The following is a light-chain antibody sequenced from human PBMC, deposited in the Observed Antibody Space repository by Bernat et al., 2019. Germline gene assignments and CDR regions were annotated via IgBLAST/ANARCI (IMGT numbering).Light chain of an antibody. CDR3: ATWDDSLSGRV. Sequence: QSVLIQPPSASGTPGQRVIISCSGSSSNIGTNYVYWYQQFPGTAPKLLMYNNNQRPSGVPDRFSGSKSGTSASLAISGVRSEDEAGYYCATWDDSLSGRVFGGGTKLTGL. J-gene: IGLJ3*02. V-gene: IGLV1-47*02. CDR2: NNN. CDR1: SSNIGTNY.